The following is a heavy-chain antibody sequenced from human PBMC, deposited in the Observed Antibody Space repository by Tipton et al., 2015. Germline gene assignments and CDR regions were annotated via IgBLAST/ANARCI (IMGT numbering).Heavy chain of an antibody. D-gene: IGHD6-19*01. V-gene: IGHV3-23*01. CDR1: GITFSSYA. CDR3: ARDYSSGSRNYNYYGMDV. Sequence: SLRLSCAASGITFSSYAMSWVRQAPGKGLEWVSSIIHSGGRTFYAESVKGRFTISRDNSKNTLYLQMNSLRAEDTSVYYCARDYSSGSRNYNYYGMDVWGQGTTVTVSS. J-gene: IGHJ6*02. CDR2: IIHSGGRT.